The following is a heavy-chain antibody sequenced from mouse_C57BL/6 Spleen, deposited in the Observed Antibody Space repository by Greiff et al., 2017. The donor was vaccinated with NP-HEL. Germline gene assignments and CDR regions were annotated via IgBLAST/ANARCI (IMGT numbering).Heavy chain of an antibody. CDR3: TRHHYYGSSYGDY. Sequence: QVQLQQSGAELVRPGASVTLSCKASGYTFTDYEMHWVKQTPVHGLEWIGAIDPETGGTAYNQKFKGKAILTADKSSSTAYMELRSLTSEDSAVYYCTRHHYYGSSYGDYWGQGTTLTVSS. J-gene: IGHJ2*01. D-gene: IGHD1-1*01. V-gene: IGHV1-15*01. CDR1: GYTFTDYE. CDR2: IDPETGGT.